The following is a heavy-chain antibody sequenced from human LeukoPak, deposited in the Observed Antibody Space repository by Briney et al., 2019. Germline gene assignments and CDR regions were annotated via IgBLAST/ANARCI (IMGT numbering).Heavy chain of an antibody. D-gene: IGHD3-10*01. CDR1: GFTFSSYS. CDR2: ISSSSSYI. CDR3: ARGATMVRGVINPYAAKRGPMDV. V-gene: IGHV3-21*01. J-gene: IGHJ6*03. Sequence: GGSLRLSCAASGFTFSSYSMNWVRQAPGKGLEWVSSISSSSSYIYYADSVKGRFTISRDNAKNSLYLQMNSLRAEDTAVYYCARGATMVRGVINPYAAKRGPMDVWGKGTTVTVSS.